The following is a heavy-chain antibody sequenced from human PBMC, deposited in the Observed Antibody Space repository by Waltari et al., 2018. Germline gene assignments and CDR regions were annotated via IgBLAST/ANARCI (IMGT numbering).Heavy chain of an antibody. CDR3: ARDKRSSPDY. CDR2: INRDGSST. Sequence: EVQLVESGGGLVQPGGSLRLSCAASGFTFSSYWMHWVRQAPGKGLGWGSRINRDGSSTSYADSVQGRFTISRDNAKNTLYLQMNSLRAEDTAVYYCARDKRSSPDYWGQGTLVTVSS. CDR1: GFTFSSYW. J-gene: IGHJ4*02. V-gene: IGHV3-74*01. D-gene: IGHD3-10*01.